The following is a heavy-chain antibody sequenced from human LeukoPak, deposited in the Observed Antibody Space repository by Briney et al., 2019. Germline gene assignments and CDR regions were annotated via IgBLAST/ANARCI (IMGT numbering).Heavy chain of an antibody. CDR2: ISWNSGSI. D-gene: IGHD3-16*01. V-gene: IGHV3-9*01. J-gene: IGHJ4*02. CDR1: GFTFSSYA. CDR3: AKARGSAFDY. Sequence: GGSLGLSCVASGFTFSSYAMSWVRQAPGKGLEWVSGISWNSGSIGYADSVKGRFTISRDNAKNSLYLQMNSLRAEDTALYYCAKARGSAFDYWGQGTLVTVSS.